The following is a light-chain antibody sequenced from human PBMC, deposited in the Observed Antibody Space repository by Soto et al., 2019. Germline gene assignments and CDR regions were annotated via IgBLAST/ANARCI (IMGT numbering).Light chain of an antibody. CDR1: SSDVGGHNH. Sequence: QSVLTQPASVSGSPGQSITISCTGTSSDVGGHNHVSWYQQHPGEAPKLMIYEVSNRPSGVSTRFSGSKSGNTASLTISGLQADDEADYYCSSYTNIRTGVFGGGTKLTVL. CDR2: EVS. V-gene: IGLV2-14*01. J-gene: IGLJ3*02. CDR3: SSYTNIRTGV.